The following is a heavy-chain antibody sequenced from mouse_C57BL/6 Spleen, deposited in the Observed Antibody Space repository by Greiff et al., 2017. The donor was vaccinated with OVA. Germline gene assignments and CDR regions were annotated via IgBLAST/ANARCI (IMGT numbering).Heavy chain of an antibody. Sequence: QVQLQQPGAELVRPGSSVKLSCKASGYTFTSYWMHWVKQRPIQGLEWIGNIDPSDSETHYNQKFKDKATLTVDKSSSTAYMQLSSLTSEDSAVYYCARTGSEYYFVYWGQGNTLTVSS. CDR3: ARTGSEYYFVY. CDR2: IDPSDSET. V-gene: IGHV1-52*01. CDR1: GYTFTSYW. J-gene: IGHJ2*01.